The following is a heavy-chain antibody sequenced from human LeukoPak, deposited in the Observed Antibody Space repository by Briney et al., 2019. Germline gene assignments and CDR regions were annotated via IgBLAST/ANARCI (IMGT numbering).Heavy chain of an antibody. D-gene: IGHD4-17*01. CDR3: ASYPDYGNWFDP. CDR1: GYTFTSYA. CDR2: IIPILGIA. Sequence: SVKVSCKASGYTFTSYAMNWVRQAPGQGLEWMGRIIPILGIANYAQKFQGRVTFTADKSTSTAYMELSSLRSEDTAVYYCASYPDYGNWFDPWGQGTQVTVSS. J-gene: IGHJ5*02. V-gene: IGHV1-69*04.